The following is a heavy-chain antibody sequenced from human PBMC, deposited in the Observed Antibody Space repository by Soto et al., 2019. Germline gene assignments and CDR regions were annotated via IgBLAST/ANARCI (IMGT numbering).Heavy chain of an antibody. CDR1: GGTFSSYA. Sequence: GASVKVSCKASGGTFSSYAISWVRQSPGQGLEWMGWISPNNGKTNYAQKLQGRVTMTTDTSTSTAYMELRSLRSDDTAVYYCAREGYSSPEWIDYWGQGTLVTVSS. CDR2: ISPNNGKT. V-gene: IGHV1-18*01. D-gene: IGHD6-13*01. J-gene: IGHJ4*02. CDR3: AREGYSSPEWIDY.